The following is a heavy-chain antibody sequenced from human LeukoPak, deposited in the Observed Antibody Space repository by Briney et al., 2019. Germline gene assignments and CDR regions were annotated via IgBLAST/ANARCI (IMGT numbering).Heavy chain of an antibody. J-gene: IGHJ4*02. D-gene: IGHD1-1*01. CDR1: GFTFSSYA. CDR2: ISYDGSNK. CDR3: ALEYFDY. V-gene: IGHV3-30-3*01. Sequence: PGGSLRLSCAASGFTFSSYAMHWVRQAPGKGLEWVAVISYDGSNKYYADSVKGRFTISRDNSKNTLYLQMNSLRAEDTAVYYCALEYFDYWGQGTLVTVSS.